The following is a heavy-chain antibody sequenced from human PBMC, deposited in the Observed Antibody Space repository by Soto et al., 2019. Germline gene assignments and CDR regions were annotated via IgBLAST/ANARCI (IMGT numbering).Heavy chain of an antibody. D-gene: IGHD6-13*01. Sequence: SETLSLTCTVSGGSMNNFYWSWIRQPPGKGLEWIGYVSYSDSSNYNPSLKSRVTISVDTSKNQFSLKLSSVTAADTAVYYCARRAAAGHYYYYGMDVWGQGTTVTAP. CDR1: GGSMNNFY. V-gene: IGHV4-59*12. J-gene: IGHJ6*02. CDR3: ARRAAAGHYYYYGMDV. CDR2: VSYSDSS.